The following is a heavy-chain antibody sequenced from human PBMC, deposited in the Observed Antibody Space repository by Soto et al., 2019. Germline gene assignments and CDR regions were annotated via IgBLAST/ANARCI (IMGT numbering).Heavy chain of an antibody. CDR1: GFTFSSHW. CDR2: IKTDGSNT. V-gene: IGHV3-74*01. D-gene: IGHD2-8*01. Sequence: EVQLVESGGGLVQPGGSRRVSCAASGFTFSSHWMHWVRQAPGKGLVWVSRIKTDGSNTNYADSVKGRFTISRDNAKNTVYLEMNGLRAEDTAVYYCARGVPNHYGFDLWGQGTMVTVSS. CDR3: ARGVPNHYGFDL. J-gene: IGHJ3*01.